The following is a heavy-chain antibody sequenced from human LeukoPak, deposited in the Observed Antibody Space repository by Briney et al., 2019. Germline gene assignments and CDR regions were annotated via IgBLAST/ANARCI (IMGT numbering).Heavy chain of an antibody. CDR1: GYTFTSYG. V-gene: IGHV1-18*01. D-gene: IGHD3-10*01. CDR2: ISAYNGNT. J-gene: IGHJ4*02. CDR3: ARVTTSYYYGSGSPQYDY. Sequence: ASVKVSCKASGYTFTSYGISWVRQAPGQGLEWMGWISAYNGNTNYAQKLQGRVTMTTDTSTSTAYMELRSLRSDDTAVYYCARVTTSYYYGSGSPQYDYWGQGTLVTVSS.